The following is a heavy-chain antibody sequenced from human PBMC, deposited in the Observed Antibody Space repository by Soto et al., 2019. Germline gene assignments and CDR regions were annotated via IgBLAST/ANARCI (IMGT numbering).Heavy chain of an antibody. Sequence: ASVKVSCKASGFTFTSYDINWVRQATGQGLEWMGWMNPNSGSTGYAQKFQGRVTMTRNTSISTAYMELSSLRSEDTAVYYCARRRTVGNYYYYYYMDVWGKGTTVNVS. CDR3: ARRRTVGNYYYYYYMDV. CDR2: MNPNSGST. D-gene: IGHD4-4*01. CDR1: GFTFTSYD. V-gene: IGHV1-8*01. J-gene: IGHJ6*03.